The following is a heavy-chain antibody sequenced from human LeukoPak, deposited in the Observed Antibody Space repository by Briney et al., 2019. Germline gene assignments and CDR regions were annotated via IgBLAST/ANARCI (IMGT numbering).Heavy chain of an antibody. CDR2: MNPNSGNT. CDR1: GYTFTSYD. J-gene: IGHJ6*02. Sequence: ASVKVSCKASGYTFTSYDINWVRQATGQGLEWMGWMNPNSGNTGYAQKFQGRVTMTRNTSISTAYMELSSLRSEDTAVYYCARGRSGSSWANYYYYYGMDVWGQGTTVTVSS. V-gene: IGHV1-8*01. CDR3: ARGRSGSSWANYYYYYGMDV. D-gene: IGHD6-13*01.